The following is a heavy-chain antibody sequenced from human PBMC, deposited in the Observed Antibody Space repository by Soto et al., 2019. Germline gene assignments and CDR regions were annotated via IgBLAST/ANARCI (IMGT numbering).Heavy chain of an antibody. CDR2: IYYSGST. D-gene: IGHD1-26*01. V-gene: IGHV4-61*01. CDR1: GGSVSSGSYY. Sequence: SETLSLTCTVSGGSVSSGSYYWSWIRQPPGKGLEWIGYIYYSGSTNYNPSLKSRVTISVDTSKNQFSLKLSSVTAADTAVYYCARTVVGAISLNWFDPWGQGTLVTVSS. J-gene: IGHJ5*02. CDR3: ARTVVGAISLNWFDP.